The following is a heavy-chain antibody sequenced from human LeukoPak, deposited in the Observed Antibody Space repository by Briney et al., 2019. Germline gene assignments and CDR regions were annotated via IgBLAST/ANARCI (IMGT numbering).Heavy chain of an antibody. V-gene: IGHV3-49*03. D-gene: IGHD3-22*01. CDR2: IRSKAYGGTT. CDR1: GFTFGDYA. J-gene: IGHJ4*02. CDR3: TRDVYDYYDSSGFDY. Sequence: GGSLRLSCTASGFTFGDYAMSWFRQAPGKGLEWVGFIRSKAYGGTTEYAASVKGRLTISRDDSKSIAYLQMNSLKTEDTAVYYCTRDVYDYYDSSGFDYWGQGTLVTVSS.